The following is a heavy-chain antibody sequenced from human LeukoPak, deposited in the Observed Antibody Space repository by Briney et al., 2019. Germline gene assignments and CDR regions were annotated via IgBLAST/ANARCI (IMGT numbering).Heavy chain of an antibody. Sequence: GSLRLSCVASGFTFSSNGMHWVRQAPGKGLEWVALISYDGSHKYYADSVKGRFTISRDNSKNTLYLQMNSLRAEDTAIYYCARGVRGSSWLSFDYWGQGTLVTVSS. J-gene: IGHJ4*02. CDR2: ISYDGSHK. V-gene: IGHV3-30*19. CDR1: GFTFSSNG. D-gene: IGHD6-13*01. CDR3: ARGVRGSSWLSFDY.